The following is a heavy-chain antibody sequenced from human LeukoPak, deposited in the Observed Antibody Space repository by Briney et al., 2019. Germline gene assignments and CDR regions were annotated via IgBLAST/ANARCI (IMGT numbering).Heavy chain of an antibody. CDR3: ARGSYYYDSSGYYPFDY. CDR2: IIPIFGTA. V-gene: IGHV1-69*05. D-gene: IGHD3-22*01. CDR1: GGTFSSYA. J-gene: IGHJ4*02. Sequence: SVKVSCKAFGGTFSSYAISWVRQAPGQGLEWMGGIIPIFGTANYAQKFQGRVTITTDESTSTAYMELSSLRSEDTAVYYCARGSYYYDSSGYYPFDYWGQGTLVTVSS.